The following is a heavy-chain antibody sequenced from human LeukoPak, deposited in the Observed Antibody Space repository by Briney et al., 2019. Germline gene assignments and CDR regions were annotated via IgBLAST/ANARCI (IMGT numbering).Heavy chain of an antibody. D-gene: IGHD1-26*01. CDR2: IYSTGST. CDR3: ARDGPSSGTYSSSWYFDL. CDR1: GGSISSGSYS. J-gene: IGHJ2*01. V-gene: IGHV4-61*02. Sequence: PSQTLSLTCTVSGGSISSGSYSWSWIRQPAGKGLEWVGRIYSTGSTNYNPSLKSRATISVDTSENQFSMKLSSVTAADTALYYCARDGPSSGTYSSSWYFDLWGRGTLVTVSS.